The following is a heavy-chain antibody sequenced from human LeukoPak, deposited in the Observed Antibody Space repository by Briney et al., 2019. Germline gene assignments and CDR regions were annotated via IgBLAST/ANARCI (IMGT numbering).Heavy chain of an antibody. CDR2: IISSRSYI. D-gene: IGHD6-19*01. V-gene: IGHV3-21*01. CDR3: ARDPGQWLVLSYACDI. CDR1: GFTFSSYR. Sequence: GRSLRLSCAAAGFTFSSYRMNWVRQAPGKGSEWVSSIISSRSYIYYADSVKGRFTISRDNAKYSLYLQRSSLRSEDTAVCYCARDPGQWLVLSYACDIWREGTMDSLSS. J-gene: IGHJ3*02.